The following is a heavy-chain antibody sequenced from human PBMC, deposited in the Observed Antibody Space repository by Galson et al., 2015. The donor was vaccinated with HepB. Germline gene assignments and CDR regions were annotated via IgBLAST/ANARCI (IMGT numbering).Heavy chain of an antibody. Sequence: SLRLSCAGSGFTFDDYGMTWVRQAPGKGLEWVSGINWNGDSTGYADSVKGRFTISRDNAKNSLYLQMNSLRAEDTALYYCAREHEAHFYYYGMDVWGQGTTVTVSS. CDR1: GFTFDDYG. V-gene: IGHV3-20*04. J-gene: IGHJ6*02. CDR3: AREHEAHFYYYGMDV. CDR2: INWNGDST.